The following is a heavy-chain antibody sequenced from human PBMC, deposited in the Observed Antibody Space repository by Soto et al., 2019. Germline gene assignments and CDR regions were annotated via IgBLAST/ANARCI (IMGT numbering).Heavy chain of an antibody. CDR3: AKDGGRYGRYYFDY. J-gene: IGHJ4*02. CDR2: ISGSGGST. V-gene: IGHV3-23*01. CDR1: GFTFSSYA. Sequence: GGSLRLSCVASGFTFSSYAMSWVRQAPGKGLEWVSAISGSGGSTYYADSVKGRFTISRDNSKNTLYLQMNSLRAEDTAVYYCAKDGGRYGRYYFDYWGQGTLVTVSS. D-gene: IGHD5-18*01.